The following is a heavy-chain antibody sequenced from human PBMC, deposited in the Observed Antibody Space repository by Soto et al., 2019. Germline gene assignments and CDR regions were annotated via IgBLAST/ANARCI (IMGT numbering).Heavy chain of an antibody. CDR3: ARVSSGWYRGAFDI. V-gene: IGHV3-48*01. J-gene: IGHJ3*02. Sequence: GSLRLSCAASGFTFSSYSMNWVRQAPGKGLEWVSYISSSSSTIYYADSVKGRCTISRDNAKNSLYLQMNSLRAEDTAVYYCARVSSGWYRGAFDIWGQGTMVTVSS. CDR2: ISSSSSTI. D-gene: IGHD6-19*01. CDR1: GFTFSSYS.